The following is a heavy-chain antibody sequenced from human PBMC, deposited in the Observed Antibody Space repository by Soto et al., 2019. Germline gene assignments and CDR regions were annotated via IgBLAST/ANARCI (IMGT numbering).Heavy chain of an antibody. D-gene: IGHD6-19*01. CDR2: IYYSGST. Sequence: RCILKHQGKGLEWIGSIYYSGSTNYNPSLKSRVTISVDTSKNQFSLKLSSVTAADTAVYYCAGARIAVAGTLAYYYGMDVWGQGTTVTVSS. J-gene: IGHJ6*02. CDR3: AGARIAVAGTLAYYYGMDV. V-gene: IGHV4-39*01.